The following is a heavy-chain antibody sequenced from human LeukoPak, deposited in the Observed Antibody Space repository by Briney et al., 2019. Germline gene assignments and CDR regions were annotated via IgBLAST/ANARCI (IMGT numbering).Heavy chain of an antibody. Sequence: SETLSLTCAVYGGSFSGYYWSWIRQPPGKGLEWIGEINHSGSTNYSPSLKSRVTISVDTSKNQFSLKLSSVTAADTAVYYCARDRSSSWHFDYWGQGTLVTVSS. V-gene: IGHV4-34*01. CDR2: INHSGST. D-gene: IGHD6-13*01. CDR3: ARDRSSSWHFDY. CDR1: GGSFSGYY. J-gene: IGHJ4*02.